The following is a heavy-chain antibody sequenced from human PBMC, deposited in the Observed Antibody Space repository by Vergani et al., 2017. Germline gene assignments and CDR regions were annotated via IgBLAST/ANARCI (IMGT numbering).Heavy chain of an antibody. CDR2: IQFDGSNQ. CDR1: AFTLSNYD. V-gene: IGHV3-30*02. D-gene: IGHD3-16*01. CDR3: AKHFRGWGIDD. Sequence: QVQLVESGGGVVQRGGSLILSCATSAFTLSNYDMQWIRQGPGKGLEFVAFIQFDGSNQYYADSVKGRFTLSRDFSKNTLYLQMNSLRTDDTATYYCAKHFRGWGIDDWGQGTQVIVSS. J-gene: IGHJ4*02.